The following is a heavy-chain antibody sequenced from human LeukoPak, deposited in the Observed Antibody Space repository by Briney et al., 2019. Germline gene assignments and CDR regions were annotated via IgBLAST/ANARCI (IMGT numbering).Heavy chain of an antibody. J-gene: IGHJ4*01. CDR2: MHYSGTT. V-gene: IGHV4-39*01. D-gene: IGHD1-26*01. CDR3: AENHRGRPAYY. CDR1: GGSISNSPYY. Sequence: PSETLSLTCNVSGGSISNSPYYWGWIRQPPGKGLEWMGSMHYSGTTYHNPSLRSLATISVDTSKNQFSLRLISVTATDTAVYFCAENHRGRPAYYRGQGSLGTVS.